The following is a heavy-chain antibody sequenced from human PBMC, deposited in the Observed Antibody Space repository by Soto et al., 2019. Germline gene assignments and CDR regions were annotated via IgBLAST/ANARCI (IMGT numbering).Heavy chain of an antibody. J-gene: IGHJ6*03. CDR3: ARDYRYCSGGSCYSRYYYYYMDV. V-gene: IGHV1-18*01. CDR1: GYTFTSYG. CDR2: ISAYNGNT. Sequence: ASVKVSCKASGYTFTSYGISWLRQAPGQGLEWMGWISAYNGNTNYAQKLQGRVTMTTDTSTSTAYMELRSLRSDDTAVYYCARDYRYCSGGSCYSRYYYYYMDVWGKGTTVTVSS. D-gene: IGHD2-15*01.